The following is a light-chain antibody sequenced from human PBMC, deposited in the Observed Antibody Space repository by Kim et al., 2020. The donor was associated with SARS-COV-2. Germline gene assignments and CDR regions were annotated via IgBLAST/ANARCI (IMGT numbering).Light chain of an antibody. CDR3: QQYYSTLYT. CDR2: WAS. CDR1: QSVLYSSNNKNY. Sequence: RATINCNSSQSVLYSSNNKNYLAWYQQKPGQPPKLLIYWASTRESGVPDRFSGSGSGTDFTLTISSLQAEDVAVYYCQQYYSTLYTFGQGTKLEI. J-gene: IGKJ2*01. V-gene: IGKV4-1*01.